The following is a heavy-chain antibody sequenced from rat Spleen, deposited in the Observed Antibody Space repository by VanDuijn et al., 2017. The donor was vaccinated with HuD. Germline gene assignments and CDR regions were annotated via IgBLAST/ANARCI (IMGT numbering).Heavy chain of an antibody. Sequence: EVQLVESGGGLVQPGRSLKLSCVASGFTFNNYWMTWIRQAPGKGLEWIASITKTGDSTYYPDSVQGRFTISRDNAKSTLYLQMNSLRSEDTATYYCTTTYFYSTYPPFAYWGQGTLVTVSS. CDR3: TTTYFYSTYPPFAY. D-gene: IGHD1-2*01. CDR2: ITKTGDST. V-gene: IGHV5-31*01. J-gene: IGHJ3*01. CDR1: GFTFNNYW.